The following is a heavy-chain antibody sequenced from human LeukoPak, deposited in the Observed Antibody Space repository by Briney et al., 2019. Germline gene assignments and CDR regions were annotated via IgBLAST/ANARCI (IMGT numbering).Heavy chain of an antibody. Sequence: TSETLSLTCIVSGASVRSYYWTWIRQPPGKGLEWIGHVYYTGTTNYNSSLKSRVTMSVDTSKNQFSLKLSSVTAADTAVYYCARGPVDTSGYSIDYRGQGTRVAVSS. V-gene: IGHV4-59*02. J-gene: IGHJ4*02. CDR1: GASVRSYY. CDR3: ARGPVDTSGYSIDY. CDR2: VYYTGTT. D-gene: IGHD3-22*01.